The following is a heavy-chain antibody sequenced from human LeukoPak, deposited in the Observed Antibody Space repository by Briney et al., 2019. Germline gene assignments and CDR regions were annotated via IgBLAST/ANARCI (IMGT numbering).Heavy chain of an antibody. D-gene: IGHD3-22*01. CDR2: THYSGNT. J-gene: IGHJ5*02. V-gene: IGHV4-59*01. Sequence: SETLSLTCTVSGGSISSYYWAWIRQPPGKGLEWIGYTHYSGNTNYNPSLKSRLTLSVVTSMNQVSLKLSSVTAADTAVYYCARDVYDSSGYYLGMDPWGQGTLVTVSS. CDR1: GGSISSYY. CDR3: ARDVYDSSGYYLGMDP.